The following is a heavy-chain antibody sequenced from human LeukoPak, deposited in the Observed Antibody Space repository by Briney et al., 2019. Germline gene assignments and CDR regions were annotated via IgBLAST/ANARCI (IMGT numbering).Heavy chain of an antibody. J-gene: IGHJ4*02. CDR1: GGSISSYY. D-gene: IGHD3-22*01. Sequence: SETLSLTCTVSGGSISSYYWSWIRQPPGKGLEWIGYIYHSGSTTYNPSLKGRVTMSVDTSKNQFSLRLSSVTAADTAVYYCARDQHDSSGYYDYWGQGTLVTVSS. V-gene: IGHV4-59*12. CDR2: IYHSGST. CDR3: ARDQHDSSGYYDY.